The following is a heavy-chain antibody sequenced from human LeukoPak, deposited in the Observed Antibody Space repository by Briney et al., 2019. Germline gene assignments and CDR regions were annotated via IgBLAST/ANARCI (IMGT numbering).Heavy chain of an antibody. Sequence: SETLSLTCTVSGGSISSSYYWSWIRQPPGKGLEWIGYIYYSGSTNYNPSLKSRVTISVDTSKNQFSLKLSSVTAADTAVYYCARHWSGYDSSGYYEYFQHWGQGTLVTVSS. V-gene: IGHV4-59*08. CDR2: IYYSGST. CDR1: GGSISSSYY. CDR3: ARHWSGYDSSGYYEYFQH. J-gene: IGHJ1*01. D-gene: IGHD3-22*01.